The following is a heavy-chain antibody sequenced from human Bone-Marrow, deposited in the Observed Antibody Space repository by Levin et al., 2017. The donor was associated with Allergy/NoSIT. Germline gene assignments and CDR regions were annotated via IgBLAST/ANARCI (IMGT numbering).Heavy chain of an antibody. CDR1: GFSLNPDEVG. D-gene: IGHD3-10*01. V-gene: IGHV2-5*02. CDR2: IYWDDDQ. CDR3: AFRSAGRGHNWFHP. J-gene: IGHJ5*02. Sequence: SGPTLVKPTQTLTLTCSFSGFSLNPDEVGVGWIRQPPGKPLEWLGIIYWDDDQRYSPSLENRLTITRDTSKNQVVLTLTNIDPVDTGTYYCAFRSAGRGHNWFHPWGQGILVTVSS.